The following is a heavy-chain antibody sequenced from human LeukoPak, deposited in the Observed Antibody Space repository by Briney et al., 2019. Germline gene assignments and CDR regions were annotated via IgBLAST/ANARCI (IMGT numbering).Heavy chain of an antibody. Sequence: SETLSLTCTVSGGSISSYYWSWIRQPPGKGLEWIGYIYYSGSTNYNPSLKSRVTISVDTSKNQFSLKLSSVTAADTAVYYCARRSVAGPFDYWGQGTPVTVSS. CDR3: ARRSVAGPFDY. CDR1: GGSISSYY. D-gene: IGHD6-19*01. V-gene: IGHV4-59*08. J-gene: IGHJ4*02. CDR2: IYYSGST.